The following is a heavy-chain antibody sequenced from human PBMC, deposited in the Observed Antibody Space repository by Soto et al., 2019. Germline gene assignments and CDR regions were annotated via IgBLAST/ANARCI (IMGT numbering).Heavy chain of an antibody. V-gene: IGHV3-48*01. CDR1: GFTFSSYS. D-gene: IGHD3-10*01. J-gene: IGHJ6*02. CDR3: ARRKFGSGSYPGTYYYYGMDV. Sequence: GGSLRLSCAASGFTFSSYSMNWVRQAPGKGLEWVSYISSSSSTIYYADSVKGRFTISRDNAKNSLYLQMNSLRAEDTAVYYCARRKFGSGSYPGTYYYYGMDVWGQGTTVTVSS. CDR2: ISSSSSTI.